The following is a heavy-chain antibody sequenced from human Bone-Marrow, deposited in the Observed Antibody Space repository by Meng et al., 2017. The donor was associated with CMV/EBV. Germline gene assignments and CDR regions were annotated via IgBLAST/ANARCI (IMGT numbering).Heavy chain of an antibody. CDR2: INPKSGGT. D-gene: IGHD1-26*01. CDR3: GRVDSGSYTYFDH. CDR1: GYRLTDNY. Sequence: KASGYRLTDNYMHWVRQATGQGLVWMGWINPKSGGTNYAQVFQGRVTMTRDTSISTAYMELSRLRSDDTAVYYCGRVDSGSYTYFDHWGQGTLVTVSS. V-gene: IGHV1-2*02. J-gene: IGHJ4*02.